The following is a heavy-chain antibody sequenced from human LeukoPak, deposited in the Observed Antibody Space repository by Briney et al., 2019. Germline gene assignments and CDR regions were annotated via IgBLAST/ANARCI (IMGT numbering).Heavy chain of an antibody. V-gene: IGHV4-39*01. CDR1: LGSLSSSSSY. J-gene: IGHJ5*02. Sequence: SETLSLTCIVSLGSLSSSSSYWGWVRQPPGMGLEWLGSIYYVGSTYYNPSLKSRATLSVNPSKNQFSLKLSSVTAADTAVYYCARHVQPLLWFGELSFWFAPWGQGTLVTVSS. CDR2: IYYVGST. CDR3: ARHVQPLLWFGELSFWFAP. D-gene: IGHD3-10*01.